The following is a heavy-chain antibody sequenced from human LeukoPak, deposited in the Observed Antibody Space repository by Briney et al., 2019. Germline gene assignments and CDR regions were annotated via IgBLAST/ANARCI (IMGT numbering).Heavy chain of an antibody. CDR3: ARTTTVPPYGMDV. CDR1: GGTFSSYA. D-gene: IGHD4-17*01. V-gene: IGHV1-69*13. J-gene: IGHJ6*02. CDR2: IIPIFGTA. Sequence: ASVRVSCKASGGTFSSYAISWVRQAPGQGLEWMGGIIPIFGTANYAQKFQGRVTITADESTSTAYMELSSLRSEDTAVYYCARTTTVPPYGMDVWGQGTTVTVSS.